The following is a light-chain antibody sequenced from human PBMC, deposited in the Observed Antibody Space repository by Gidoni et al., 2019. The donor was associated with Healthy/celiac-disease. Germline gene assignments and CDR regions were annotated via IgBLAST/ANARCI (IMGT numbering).Light chain of an antibody. CDR3: SSYTSSSTLV. J-gene: IGLJ2*01. Sequence: QSALTQPASVSGSPGQSITISCTGTSSAVGGYNYVSWYQQHPGKAPKLMIYEVSNRPSGVSNRFSGPKSGNTAYLTISGLQAEDEADYYCSSYTSSSTLVFGGGTKLTVL. CDR1: SSAVGGYNY. CDR2: EVS. V-gene: IGLV2-14*01.